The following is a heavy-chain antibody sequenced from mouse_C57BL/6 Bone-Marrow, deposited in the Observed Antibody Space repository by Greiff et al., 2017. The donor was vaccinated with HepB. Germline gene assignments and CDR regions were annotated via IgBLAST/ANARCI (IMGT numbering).Heavy chain of an antibody. CDR3: AQRGYGRGY. CDR1: GYTFTDYY. CDR2: INPNNGGT. V-gene: IGHV1-26*01. J-gene: IGHJ2*01. Sequence: VQLQQSGPELVKPGASVKISCKASGYTFTDYYMNWVKQSHGKSLEWIGDINPNNGGTSYNQKFKGKATLTVDKSSSTAYMELRSLTSEDSAVYYCAQRGYGRGYWGQGTTLTVSS. D-gene: IGHD1-1*01.